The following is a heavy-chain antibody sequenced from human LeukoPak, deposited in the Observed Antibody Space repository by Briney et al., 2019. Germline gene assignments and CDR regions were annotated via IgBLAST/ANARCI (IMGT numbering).Heavy chain of an antibody. D-gene: IGHD4-17*01. CDR3: ARGPTTVTPFDY. CDR2: TNADGSTK. J-gene: IGHJ4*02. Sequence: GGSLRLSCATSGFTFSNYHMSWVRQAPGKGLEWVANTNADGSTKYYVDSVKGRFTISRDNAKNSLYLQMNSLRAEDTAVYYCARGPTTVTPFDYWGQGTLVTVSS. V-gene: IGHV3-7*01. CDR1: GFTFSNYH.